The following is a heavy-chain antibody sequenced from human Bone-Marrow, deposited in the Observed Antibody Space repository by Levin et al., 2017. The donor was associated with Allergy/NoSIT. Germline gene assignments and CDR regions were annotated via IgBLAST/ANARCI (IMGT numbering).Heavy chain of an antibody. J-gene: IGHJ6*02. CDR1: GGTFNRYT. D-gene: IGHD4-17*01. V-gene: IGHV1-69*01. CDR3: ASGFLGGDSVGVMEV. CDR2: IIPMFGTR. Sequence: PGESLKISCKASGGTFNRYTISWVRQAPGQGLEWMGGIIPMFGTRNYAQKFQGRVTITADESTSTAYMELSSLRSEDAALYYCASGFLGGDSVGVMEVWGQGTTVSVSS.